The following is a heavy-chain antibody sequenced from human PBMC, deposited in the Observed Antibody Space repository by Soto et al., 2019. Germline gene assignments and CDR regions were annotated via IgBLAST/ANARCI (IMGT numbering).Heavy chain of an antibody. CDR1: GGSISSYY. V-gene: IGHV4-59*12. CDR2: IYHNGDT. D-gene: IGHD6-19*01. CDR3: VRDPPGSGLDFDS. Sequence: PSETLSLTCTVSGGSISSYYWSWIRQPPGKGLEWIGEIYHNGDTHYNPSLKSRLTISVDKSKNQFSLKLTSVTAADTAVYYCVRDPPGSGLDFDSWGPGTLVTVSS. J-gene: IGHJ4*02.